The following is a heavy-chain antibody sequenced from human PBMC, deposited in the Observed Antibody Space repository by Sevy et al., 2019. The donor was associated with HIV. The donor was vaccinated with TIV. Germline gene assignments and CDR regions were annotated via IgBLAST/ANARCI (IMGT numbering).Heavy chain of an antibody. V-gene: IGHV3-74*01. D-gene: IGHD4-17*01. Sequence: LSLTCAASGFTVSSYWMHWVRQAPGKGLVWVSRINSDGSSTSYADSVKGRFTISRDNAKNTLYLQMNSLRAEDTAVYYCARVRIQYGDYVKVWGQGTLVTVSS. CDR1: GFTVSSYW. CDR3: ARVRIQYGDYVKV. J-gene: IGHJ4*02. CDR2: INSDGSST.